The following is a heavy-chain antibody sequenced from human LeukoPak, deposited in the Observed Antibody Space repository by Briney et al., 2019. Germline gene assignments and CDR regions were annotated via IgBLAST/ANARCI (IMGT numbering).Heavy chain of an antibody. CDR3: ARRSGIAVAGAFDY. V-gene: IGHV3-73*01. J-gene: IGHJ4*02. CDR1: GFTFSGSA. D-gene: IGHD6-19*01. Sequence: GGSLRLSCAASGFTFSGSAMHWVRQASGQGLEWVGRIRRKANSYAPAYAASVKVRFTISREDSKNTAYLQMNRLRAEDTAVYYCARRSGIAVAGAFDYWGQGTLVTVSS. CDR2: IRRKANSYAP.